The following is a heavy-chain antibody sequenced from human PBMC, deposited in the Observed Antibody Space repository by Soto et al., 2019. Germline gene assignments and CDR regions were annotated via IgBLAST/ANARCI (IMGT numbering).Heavy chain of an antibody. CDR3: ARGNSYYDILTRRPYYYYYMDV. J-gene: IGHJ6*03. CDR1: GGSISSYY. V-gene: IGHV4-59*01. CDR2: IYYSGST. D-gene: IGHD3-9*01. Sequence: PSETLSLTCTVSGGSISSYYWSWIRQPPGKGLEWIGYIYYSGSTNYNPSLKSRVTISVDTSKNQFSLKLSSVTAADTAVYYCARGNSYYDILTRRPYYYYYMDVWGKGTTVTVSS.